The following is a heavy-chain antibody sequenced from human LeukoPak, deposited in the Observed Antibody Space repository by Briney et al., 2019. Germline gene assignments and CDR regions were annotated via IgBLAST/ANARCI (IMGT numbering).Heavy chain of an antibody. J-gene: IGHJ4*02. CDR3: ARFPFNHFENDYGYG. Sequence: ASVKVSCKASGYTFTGYYMHWVRQAPGQGLEWMGWINPNSGGTNYAQKFQGRVTMTRDTSISTAYMELSRLRSDDTAVYYCARFPFNHFENDYGYGWGQGTLVTVSS. V-gene: IGHV1-2*02. CDR1: GYTFTGYY. D-gene: IGHD4-17*01. CDR2: INPNSGGT.